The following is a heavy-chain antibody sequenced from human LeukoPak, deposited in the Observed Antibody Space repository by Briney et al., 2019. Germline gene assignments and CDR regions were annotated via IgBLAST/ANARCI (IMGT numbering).Heavy chain of an antibody. CDR1: GFTFSTYA. CDR3: ARAGGYFGSGSYYNEPFAY. D-gene: IGHD3-10*01. J-gene: IGHJ4*02. CDR2: ISNDGGST. Sequence: PGGSLRLSCAASGFTFSTYAMHWVRQAPGKGLEYVSAISNDGGSTYYAKSVKGRFTISRDNSKNTLYLQMGSLRTEDMAVYYCARAGGYFGSGSYYNEPFAYWGQGTLVPVSS. V-gene: IGHV3-64*01.